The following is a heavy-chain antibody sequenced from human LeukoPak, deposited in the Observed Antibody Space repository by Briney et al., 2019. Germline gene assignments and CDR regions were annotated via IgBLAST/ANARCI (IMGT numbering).Heavy chain of an antibody. D-gene: IGHD6-19*01. V-gene: IGHV3-33*01. J-gene: IGHJ4*02. CDR3: ARDLVGGWPADY. Sequence: GGSLRLSCAASGFTFSSYGMHWVRQAPGMGLEWVAVIWYDGSNKYYADSVKGRFTISRDNSKNTLYLQMNSLRAEDTAVYYCARDLVGGWPADYWGQGTLVTVSS. CDR2: IWYDGSNK. CDR1: GFTFSSYG.